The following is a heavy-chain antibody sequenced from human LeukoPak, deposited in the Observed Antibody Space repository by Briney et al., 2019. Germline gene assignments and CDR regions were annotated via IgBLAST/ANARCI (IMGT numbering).Heavy chain of an antibody. CDR1: GGTFSSYA. CDR2: IIPIFGTA. J-gene: IGHJ4*02. Sequence: SVKVSCKASGGTFSSYAISWVRQAPGQGLEWMGGIIPIFGTANYAQKFQGRVTITTYESTSTAYMELSSLRSEDTAVYYCARDQMATMNYFDYWGQGTLVTVSS. CDR3: ARDQMATMNYFDY. V-gene: IGHV1-69*05. D-gene: IGHD5-24*01.